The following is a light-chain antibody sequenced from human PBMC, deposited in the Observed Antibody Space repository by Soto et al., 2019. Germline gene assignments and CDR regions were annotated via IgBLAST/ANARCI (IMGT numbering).Light chain of an antibody. CDR1: QGISNY. Sequence: ATQMTQSPSSLSASVGDRVTISCRASQGISNYLAWYQQRPGKAPKLLIFGATTLQSGVPSRFSASGSGPDFTLTISSLQPEDFATYYCLQDYNYPWTFGQGTKVDNK. CDR3: LQDYNYPWT. CDR2: GAT. J-gene: IGKJ1*01. V-gene: IGKV1-6*01.